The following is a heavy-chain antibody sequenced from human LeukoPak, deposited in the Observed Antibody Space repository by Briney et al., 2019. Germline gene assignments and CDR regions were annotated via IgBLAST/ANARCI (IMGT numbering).Heavy chain of an antibody. CDR3: ARGVPAALGNWFDP. CDR1: GGSIASSSNY. D-gene: IGHD2-2*01. J-gene: IGHJ5*02. CDR2: IFYTGNT. Sequence: PSGTLSLTCTVSGGSIASSSNYWVWIRQPPGKGLEWIGNIFYTGNTYYNPSLKSRVTISVDTSKNQFSLNLASVTAADTAVYYCARGVPAALGNWFDPWGQGTLVTVSS. V-gene: IGHV4-39*07.